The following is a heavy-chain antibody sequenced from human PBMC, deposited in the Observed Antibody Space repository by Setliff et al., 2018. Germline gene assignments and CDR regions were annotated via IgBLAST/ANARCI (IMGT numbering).Heavy chain of an antibody. CDR2: MYYSEIT. CDR1: GGSFSDYY. J-gene: IGHJ5*02. V-gene: IGHV4-59*01. Sequence: SETLSLTCTVYGGSFSDYYWGWIRQPPGKGLEWVGYMYYSEITKYNPSLESRVTISVDTSKNQFSLNLTSVTAADTAVYYCARGLAVNRFDPWGQGTLVTVSS. CDR3: ARGLAVNRFDP. D-gene: IGHD3-16*01.